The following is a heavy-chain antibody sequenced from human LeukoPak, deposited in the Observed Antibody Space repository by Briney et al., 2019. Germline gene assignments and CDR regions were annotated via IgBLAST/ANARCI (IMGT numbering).Heavy chain of an antibody. CDR3: ARVYDFWSGDPHYLDY. Sequence: PSGTLSLTCAVSGGSISSSNWWSWVRQPPGKGLEWIGEIYHSGSTNYNPSLKSRVTISVDKSKNQFSLKLSSVTAADTAVYYCARVYDFWSGDPHYLDYWGQGTLVTVSS. CDR1: GGSISSSNW. CDR2: IYHSGST. J-gene: IGHJ4*02. D-gene: IGHD3-3*01. V-gene: IGHV4-4*02.